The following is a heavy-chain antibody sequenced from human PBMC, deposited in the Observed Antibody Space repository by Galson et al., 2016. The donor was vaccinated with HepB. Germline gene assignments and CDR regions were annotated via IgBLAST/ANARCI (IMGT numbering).Heavy chain of an antibody. CDR1: GGTFSSYA. CDR2: IIPIFGTA. CDR3: AIGGRVFWSGPEQSVYYQYYYMDV. D-gene: IGHD3-3*01. Sequence: SVKVSCKASGGTFSSYAISWVRQAPGQGLEWMGGIIPIFGTANYAQNFQGRVTITADESTSTAYMELSSLISEDTAVYYCAIGGRVFWSGPEQSVYYQYYYMDVWGKGTTVTVSS. J-gene: IGHJ6*03. V-gene: IGHV1-69*13.